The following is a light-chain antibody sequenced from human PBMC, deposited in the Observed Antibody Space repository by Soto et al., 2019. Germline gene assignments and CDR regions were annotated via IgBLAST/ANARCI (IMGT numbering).Light chain of an antibody. CDR2: DDN. V-gene: IGLV1-51*01. CDR3: GSWDSSLSAYV. Sequence: QSVLAQPPSVSAAPGQKVTISCSGSSSNIGGNSVSWYQQLPGTAPKLLIYDDNKRPSGIPDRFSGSKYGTSAPLRINGFKTGDEADYYCGSWDSSLSAYVFGTGTKVTVL. J-gene: IGLJ1*01. CDR1: SSNIGGNS.